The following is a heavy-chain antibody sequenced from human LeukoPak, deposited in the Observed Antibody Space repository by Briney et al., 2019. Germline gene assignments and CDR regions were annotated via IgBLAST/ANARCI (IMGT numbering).Heavy chain of an antibody. CDR1: GFTFSSYG. Sequence: SGGSLRLFCAASGFTFSSYGMHWVRQAPGKGLEWVAVIWYDGSNKYYADSVKGRFTISRDNSKNTLYLQMNSLRAEDTAVYYCATLMTTVTDAFDIWGQGTMVTVSS. J-gene: IGHJ3*02. D-gene: IGHD4-17*01. V-gene: IGHV3-33*01. CDR2: IWYDGSNK. CDR3: ATLMTTVTDAFDI.